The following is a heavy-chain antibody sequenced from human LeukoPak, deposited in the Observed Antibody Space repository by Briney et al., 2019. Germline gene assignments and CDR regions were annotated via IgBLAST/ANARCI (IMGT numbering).Heavy chain of an antibody. D-gene: IGHD2-15*01. V-gene: IGHV3-7*01. CDR3: ARYCSGGSCYPIGY. CDR1: GFTFSSYW. J-gene: IGHJ4*02. CDR2: IKQDGSEK. Sequence: PGGSLRLSCAASGFTFSSYWMSWVRQAPGKGLEWVANIKQDGSEKYYVDSVKGRFTISRDNAKYSLYLQMNSLRAEDTAVYYCARYCSGGSCYPIGYWGQGTLVTVSS.